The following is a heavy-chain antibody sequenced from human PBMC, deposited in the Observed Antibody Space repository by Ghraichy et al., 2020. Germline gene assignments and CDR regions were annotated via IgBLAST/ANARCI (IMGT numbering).Heavy chain of an antibody. V-gene: IGHV4-59*01. D-gene: IGHD1-26*01. Sequence: SCTVSGGSISSYYWSWIRQPPGKGLEWIGYIYYSGSTNYNPSLKSRVTISVDTSKNQFSLKLSSVTAADTAVYYCARGGRSYVYYFDYWGQGTLVTVSS. CDR1: GGSISSYY. CDR2: IYYSGST. CDR3: ARGGRSYVYYFDY. J-gene: IGHJ4*02.